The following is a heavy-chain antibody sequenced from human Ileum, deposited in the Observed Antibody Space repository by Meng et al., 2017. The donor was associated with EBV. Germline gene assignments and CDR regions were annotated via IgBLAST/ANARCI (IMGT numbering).Heavy chain of an antibody. J-gene: IGHJ4*02. CDR1: GGTFSTYA. Sequence: QGQLVQSGAEVKKPGSSVKVSCKASGGTFSTYAISWVRQAPGQGLEWMGGIIPIFAAPIYARKFQGRVTITADESTSTVYMELTSLTSEDTAVYFCARYFSDCSGFYNVDYWGQGTLVTVSS. V-gene: IGHV1-69*01. D-gene: IGHD3-22*01. CDR3: ARYFSDCSGFYNVDY. CDR2: IIPIFAAP.